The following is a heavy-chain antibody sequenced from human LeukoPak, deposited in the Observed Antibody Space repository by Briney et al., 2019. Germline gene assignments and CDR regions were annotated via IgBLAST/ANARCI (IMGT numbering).Heavy chain of an antibody. CDR2: ISSSGRTI. V-gene: IGHV3-11*04. CDR1: GFTFSDYY. J-gene: IGHJ3*02. CDR3: ARGRRPDYYDSIGFDI. Sequence: PGGSLRLSCAASGFTFSDYYMSWIRQAPGKGLEWLSYISSSGRTIYYADSVKGRFTISRDNAKNSLYLQMNSLRAEDTAVYSCARGRRPDYYDSIGFDIWGQGTMVTVSS. D-gene: IGHD3-22*01.